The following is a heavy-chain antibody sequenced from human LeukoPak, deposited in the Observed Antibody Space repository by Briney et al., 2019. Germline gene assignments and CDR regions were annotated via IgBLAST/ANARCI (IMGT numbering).Heavy chain of an antibody. Sequence: PGGSLRLSCAASGFTFSSYSMNWVRQAPGKGLEWVSSISSSSSYIYYADSVKGRFTISRDNAKNSLYLQMNSLRAEDTAIYYCAREPLYSTGRDYWGQGTLVTVSS. CDR3: AREPLYSTGRDY. D-gene: IGHD2-2*02. J-gene: IGHJ4*02. CDR1: GFTFSSYS. CDR2: ISSSSSYI. V-gene: IGHV3-21*04.